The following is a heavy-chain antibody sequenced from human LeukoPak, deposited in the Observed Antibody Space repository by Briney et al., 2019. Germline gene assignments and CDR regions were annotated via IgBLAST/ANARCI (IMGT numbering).Heavy chain of an antibody. D-gene: IGHD2-21*02. CDR1: GFILSPYS. CDR2: ISFDGTIK. Sequence: GGSLRLSCAASGFILSPYSMHWVRQAPGKGLEWVAVISFDGTIKYYGDSVNGRFTTSRDNSKNTLYLQMNSLRAEDTAVYYCARDEVVTFDYWGQGTLVTVSP. CDR3: ARDEVVTFDY. J-gene: IGHJ4*02. V-gene: IGHV3-30-3*01.